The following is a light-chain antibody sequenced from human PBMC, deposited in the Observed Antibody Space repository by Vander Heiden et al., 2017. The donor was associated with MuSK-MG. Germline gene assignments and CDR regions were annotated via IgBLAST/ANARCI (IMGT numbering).Light chain of an antibody. CDR3: QQRTTRFT. Sequence: EIVMTQSPATLSVSPGERSTLSCRARQSVSSYLAWYQQKPGQAPRLLIYDASKRATGIPARFSGSGSGTDFSLTSSSLEAEDFAVYYCQQRTTRFTFGRGTKLDIK. CDR2: DAS. V-gene: IGKV3-11*01. J-gene: IGKJ3*01. CDR1: QSVSSY.